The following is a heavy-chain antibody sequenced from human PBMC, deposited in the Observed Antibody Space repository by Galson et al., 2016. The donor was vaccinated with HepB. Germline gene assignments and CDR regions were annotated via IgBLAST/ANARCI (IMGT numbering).Heavy chain of an antibody. CDR2: ISGGSSYK. CDR1: GFTFTRYT. CDR3: AGTPGYSGTWYDAFDI. V-gene: IGHV3-21*01. J-gene: IGHJ3*02. D-gene: IGHD6-13*01. Sequence: SLRLSCAASGFTFTRYTMNWVRQSPGKGLEWVSSISGGSSYKYYADSVQGRFTISRDTSKNSLYLQMNSLRAEDRAIYFCAGTPGYSGTWYDAFDIWGPGTIVTVSS.